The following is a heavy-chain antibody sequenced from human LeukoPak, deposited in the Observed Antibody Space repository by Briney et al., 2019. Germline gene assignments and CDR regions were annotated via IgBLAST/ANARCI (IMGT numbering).Heavy chain of an antibody. V-gene: IGHV1-2*02. CDR1: GYTFTGYY. CDR3: ARDRATVTRAPEYFQH. D-gene: IGHD4-17*01. CDR2: INPNSGGT. Sequence: GESLKVSCKASGYTFTGYYMHWVRQAPGQGLEWMGWINPNSGGTNYAQKFQGRVTMTRDTSISTAYMGLSRLRSDDTAVYYCARDRATVTRAPEYFQHWGQGTLVTVSS. J-gene: IGHJ1*01.